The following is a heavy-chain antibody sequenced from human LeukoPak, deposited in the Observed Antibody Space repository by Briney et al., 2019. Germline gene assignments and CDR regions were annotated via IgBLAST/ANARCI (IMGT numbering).Heavy chain of an antibody. CDR1: GFTFSSHA. D-gene: IGHD6-19*01. J-gene: IGHJ4*02. Sequence: GGSLRLSCAASGFTFSSHAMNWVRQAPGMGLEWLSYISASRGITYYADSVKGRFTISRDNAKNSLYLQMNSLRAEDTAVYYCARIPLYSSGWYWAYWGQGILVTVSS. V-gene: IGHV3-48*01. CDR2: ISASRGIT. CDR3: ARIPLYSSGWYWAY.